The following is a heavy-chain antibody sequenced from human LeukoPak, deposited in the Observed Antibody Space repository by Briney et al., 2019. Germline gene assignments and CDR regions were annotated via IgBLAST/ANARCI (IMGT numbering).Heavy chain of an antibody. Sequence: SETLSLTCTASGGSISSYYWSWIRQPPGKGLEWIGYIYYSGSTNYNPSLKSRVTISVDTSKNQFSLKLSSVTAADTAMYYCARASGYYDFWSGHSMPLFDFWGQGTLVTVSS. CDR1: GGSISSYY. CDR2: IYYSGST. D-gene: IGHD3-3*01. V-gene: IGHV4-59*12. J-gene: IGHJ4*02. CDR3: ARASGYYDFWSGHSMPLFDF.